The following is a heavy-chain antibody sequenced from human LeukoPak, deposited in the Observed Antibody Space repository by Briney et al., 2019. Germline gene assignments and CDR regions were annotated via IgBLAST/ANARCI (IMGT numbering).Heavy chain of an antibody. CDR2: MRGSCCST. CDR1: GFTFSSYA. CDR3: AKDGVSYSSSPYYFDY. J-gene: IGHJ4*02. V-gene: IGHV3-23*01. D-gene: IGHD6-13*01. Sequence: GGSLRLSCAASGFTFSSYAMSWVRQAPGKGLEGVSAMRGSCCSTYYADSVTGRFTISRDNSKNTVYLQMNSLRAEDTAVYYCAKDGVSYSSSPYYFDYWGQGTLVTVSS.